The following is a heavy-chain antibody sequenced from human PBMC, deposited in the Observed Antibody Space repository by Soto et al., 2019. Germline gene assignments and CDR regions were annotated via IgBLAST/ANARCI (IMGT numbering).Heavy chain of an antibody. J-gene: IGHJ5*02. CDR3: ARDGRYCSGGSCQPWFDP. CDR1: GFTFSSYS. Sequence: GGSLRLSCAASGFTFSSYSMNWVRQAPGKGLEWVSYISSSSSTIYYADSVKGRFTISRDNAKNSLYLQMNSLRAEDTAVYYCARDGRYCSGGSCQPWFDPWGQGTLVTVSS. D-gene: IGHD2-15*01. V-gene: IGHV3-48*01. CDR2: ISSSSSTI.